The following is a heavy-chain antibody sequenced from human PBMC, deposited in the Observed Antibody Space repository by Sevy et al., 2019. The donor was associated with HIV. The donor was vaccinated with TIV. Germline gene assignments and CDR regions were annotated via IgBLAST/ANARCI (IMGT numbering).Heavy chain of an antibody. D-gene: IGHD1-26*01. J-gene: IGHJ4*02. V-gene: IGHV4-59*08. CDR1: GGSITSLY. CDR3: AGENAWGRGYS. CDR2: IYYNGHI. Sequence: SETLSLTCTVSGGSITSLYWNWIRRPPGKGLEWIANIYYNGHINHNPSLKSRVTLSLDTSKNQLSLRLSSVTAADTAMYYCAGENAWGRGYSWGQGTLVTVSS.